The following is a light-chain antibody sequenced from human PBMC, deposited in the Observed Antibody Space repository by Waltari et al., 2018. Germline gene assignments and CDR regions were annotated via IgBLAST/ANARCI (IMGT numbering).Light chain of an antibody. CDR3: SSYMNSSLV. J-gene: IGLJ3*02. Sequence: QSALTQPASVSGSPGQSITISCTGTSSDIGGYKYVSWYQQHPGKAPKLMIYVVSNRPSGVLNRFSVSKAGSTASLTISGLQSEDEADYYCSSYMNSSLVFGAGTKVTVL. V-gene: IGLV2-14*01. CDR2: VVS. CDR1: SSDIGGYKY.